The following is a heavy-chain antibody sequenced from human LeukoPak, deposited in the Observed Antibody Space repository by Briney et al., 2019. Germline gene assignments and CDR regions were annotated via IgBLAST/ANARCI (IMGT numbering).Heavy chain of an antibody. CDR1: GFTYINYG. Sequence: PGGSLRLSCVVSGFTYINYGISWVRPARQRRVGWGSVITGSGGTTYYAGSVKGRFPISRDNSKNTLYLQMNTLRAEDTAIYYCVKDPIGRSSDWYVAYWGQGTLVTVSS. V-gene: IGHV3-23*01. J-gene: IGHJ4*02. D-gene: IGHD6-19*01. CDR3: VKDPIGRSSDWYVAY. CDR2: ITGSGGTT.